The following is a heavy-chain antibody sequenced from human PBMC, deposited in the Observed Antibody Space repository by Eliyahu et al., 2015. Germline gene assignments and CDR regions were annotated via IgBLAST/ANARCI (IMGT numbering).Heavy chain of an antibody. CDR1: GYSFASYW. D-gene: IGHD5-24*01. Sequence: EVQLVQSGAEVKKPGESLKISCKGSGYSFASYWIGWVRQMPGKGLEWMGIIYPRDSDTKYSPSFQGQVTISADTSISTAYLQWSSLKASDTAMYYCARPRLDGFVSYYFDYWGQGTLVTVSS. CDR3: ARPRLDGFVSYYFDY. CDR2: IYPRDSDT. V-gene: IGHV5-51*01. J-gene: IGHJ4*02.